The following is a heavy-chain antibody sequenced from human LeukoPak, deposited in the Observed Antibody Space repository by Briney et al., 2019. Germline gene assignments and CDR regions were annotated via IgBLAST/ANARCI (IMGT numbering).Heavy chain of an antibody. V-gene: IGHV3-30*02. CDR3: ARDLGGIYYIAY. Sequence: PGGSLRLSCAASGFTFSSYGMHWVRQAPGEGLEWVAYIGYDGSKKYYSDSVKGRFTISRDNSKNTVHLQINSLRAADTALYFCARDLGGIYYIAYWGQGTLVTVSS. CDR2: IGYDGSKK. J-gene: IGHJ4*02. D-gene: IGHD2-15*01. CDR1: GFTFSSYG.